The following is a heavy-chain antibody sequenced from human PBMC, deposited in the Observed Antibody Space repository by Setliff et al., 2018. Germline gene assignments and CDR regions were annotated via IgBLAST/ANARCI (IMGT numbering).Heavy chain of an antibody. V-gene: IGHV4-59*08. D-gene: IGHD3-22*01. CDR1: GGSISNYY. CDR3: ARHHAQYYSDSSGYFYEDWYFDL. J-gene: IGHJ2*01. Sequence: PSETLSLTCTVSGGSISNYYWSWIRQPPGKGLEWIGYIYYSGTTNSIPSLKSRVTISVDTSKNQFSLKLSSVTAADTAVYYCARHHAQYYSDSSGYFYEDWYFDLWG. CDR2: IYYSGTT.